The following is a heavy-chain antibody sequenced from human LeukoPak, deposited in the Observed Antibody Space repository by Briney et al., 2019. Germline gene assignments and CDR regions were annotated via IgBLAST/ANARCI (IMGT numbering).Heavy chain of an antibody. J-gene: IGHJ4*02. CDR2: IYHSEST. D-gene: IGHD4-23*01. V-gene: IGHV4-30-2*01. CDR3: ARGVYGGSPPYYFDY. CDR1: GGSISSGGYY. Sequence: SETLSLTCTVSGGSISSGGYYWSWIRQPPGKGLEWIGYIYHSESTYYNASLKSRVTISVDKSKNQFSLKVRSATAADTAVYYCARGVYGGSPPYYFDYWGKGTLVTVSS.